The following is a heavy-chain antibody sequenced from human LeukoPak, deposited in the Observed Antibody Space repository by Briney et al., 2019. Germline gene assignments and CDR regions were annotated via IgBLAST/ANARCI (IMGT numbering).Heavy chain of an antibody. V-gene: IGHV1-24*01. CDR2: SDPEDGET. J-gene: IGHJ3*02. Sequence: GASVKVSCKVSGYTLTELSMHWVRQAPGKGLEWMGGSDPEDGETIYAQKFQGRVTMTEDTSTDTAYMELSSLRSEDTAVYYCATVPSPYDSSGYYLHAFDIWGQGTMVTVSS. CDR3: ATVPSPYDSSGYYLHAFDI. D-gene: IGHD3-22*01. CDR1: GYTLTELS.